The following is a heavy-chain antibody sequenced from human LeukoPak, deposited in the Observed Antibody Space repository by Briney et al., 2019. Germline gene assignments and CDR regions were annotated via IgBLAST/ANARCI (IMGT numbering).Heavy chain of an antibody. V-gene: IGHV4-31*03. Sequence: SSETLSLTCTVSGGSISSGGYYWGWIRQHPGKGLEWIGYIYYSGSTYYNPSLKSRVTISVDTSKNQFSLKLSSVTAADTAVYYCARDKEMVGATQYYYYGMDVWGQGTTVTVSS. D-gene: IGHD1-26*01. J-gene: IGHJ6*02. CDR1: GGSISSGGYY. CDR3: ARDKEMVGATQYYYYGMDV. CDR2: IYYSGST.